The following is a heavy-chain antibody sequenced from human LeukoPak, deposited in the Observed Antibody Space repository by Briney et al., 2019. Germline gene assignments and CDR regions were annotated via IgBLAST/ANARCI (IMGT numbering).Heavy chain of an antibody. J-gene: IGHJ6*03. V-gene: IGHV1-69*13. D-gene: IGHD6-6*01. CDR1: GGTFSNYA. Sequence: ASVKVSCKASGGTFSNYAVNWVRQAPGQGLEWLGDIIPIFQTVNYAQKFQGRITITADESTSTAYLEVRSLKSEDTAVYYCARGSSSGNYNMDVWGKGTTVTVSS. CDR2: IIPIFQTV. CDR3: ARGSSSGNYNMDV.